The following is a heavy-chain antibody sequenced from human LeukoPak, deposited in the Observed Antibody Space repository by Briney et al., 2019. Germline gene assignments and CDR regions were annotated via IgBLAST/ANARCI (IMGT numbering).Heavy chain of an antibody. D-gene: IGHD3-10*01. CDR2: IYYSGST. Sequence: SETLSLTCTVSGGSISSGDYYWSWIRQPPGKGLEWVGYIYYSGSTYYNPSLKSRVTISVDTSKNQFSLKLSSVTAADTAVYYCARGMRFGEFFFDYWGQGTLVTVSS. J-gene: IGHJ4*02. CDR3: ARGMRFGEFFFDY. V-gene: IGHV4-30-4*02. CDR1: GGSISSGDYY.